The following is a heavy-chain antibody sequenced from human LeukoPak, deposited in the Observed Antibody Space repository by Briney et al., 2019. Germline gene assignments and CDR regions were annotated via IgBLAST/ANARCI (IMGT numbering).Heavy chain of an antibody. D-gene: IGHD1-26*01. CDR2: ISGSGYAI. CDR1: GFTFSDFH. J-gene: IGHJ4*02. V-gene: IGHV3-11*01. CDR3: ARLSGTYSRGGDH. Sequence: GGSLGLSCTASGFTFSDFHMSWIRQAPGKGLEWVSHISGSGYAIHHPGSVKGRFTISRDNAKNSLYLQMNSLRVEDSAVYYCARLSGTYSRGGDHWGQGTLVTVSS.